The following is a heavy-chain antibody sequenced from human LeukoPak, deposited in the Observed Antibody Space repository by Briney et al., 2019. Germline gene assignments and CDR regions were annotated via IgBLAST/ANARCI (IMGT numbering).Heavy chain of an antibody. CDR2: IWYDRSAK. CDR3: ARVRGYYFDY. Sequence: GGSLRLSCAASGFTFSNYDMHWVRQPPGKGPEWVAVIWYDRSAKYYVDSVKGRFTISRDNSKNTLYLQMNRLRAEDTAVYYCARVRGYYFDYWGQGTLVTVSS. V-gene: IGHV3-33*01. J-gene: IGHJ4*02. CDR1: GFTFSNYD.